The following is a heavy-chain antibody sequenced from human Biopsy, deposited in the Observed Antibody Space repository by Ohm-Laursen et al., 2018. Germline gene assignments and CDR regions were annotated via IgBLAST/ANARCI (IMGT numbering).Heavy chain of an antibody. D-gene: IGHD3-10*01. CDR3: ATDGAGSYNEN. CDR2: ISGSGVTK. Sequence: RLSCTASGFTFGDYYMSLIRQAPGKGLAWLSYISGSGVTKMYADSVKGRFTVSRDNAKNSLYMVMNNLTVEDTAVYYCATDGAGSYNENWGQGTLVSVSS. V-gene: IGHV3-11*01. CDR1: GFTFGDYY. J-gene: IGHJ4*02.